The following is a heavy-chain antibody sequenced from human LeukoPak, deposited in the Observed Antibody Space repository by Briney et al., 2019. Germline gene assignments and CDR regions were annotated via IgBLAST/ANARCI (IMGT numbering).Heavy chain of an antibody. CDR2: IYYSGST. V-gene: IGHV4-61*05. D-gene: IGHD3-22*01. CDR1: GGSISSSSYY. CDR3: AIGYDSTTPLGY. Sequence: SETLSLTCTVSGGSISSSSYYWGWIRQPPGKGLEWIGYIYYSGSTNYNPSLKSRVTISVDTSKNQFSLKLSSVTAADTAVCYCAIGYDSTTPLGYWGQGTLVTVSS. J-gene: IGHJ4*02.